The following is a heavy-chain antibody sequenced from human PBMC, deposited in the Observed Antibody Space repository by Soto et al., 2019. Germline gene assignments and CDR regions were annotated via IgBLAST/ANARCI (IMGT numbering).Heavy chain of an antibody. CDR2: ISSSGSTI. CDR1: GFTFSDYY. V-gene: IGHV3-11*01. J-gene: IGHJ4*02. D-gene: IGHD3-22*01. Sequence: PGGSLRLSCAASGFTFSDYYMSWIRQAPGKGLEWVSYISSSGSTIYYADSVKGRFTISRDNAKNSLYLQMNSLRAEDTAVYYCARGPPTYYYDSSGYGEDAYFGYWGQGTLVTVSS. CDR3: ARGPPTYYYDSSGYGEDAYFGY.